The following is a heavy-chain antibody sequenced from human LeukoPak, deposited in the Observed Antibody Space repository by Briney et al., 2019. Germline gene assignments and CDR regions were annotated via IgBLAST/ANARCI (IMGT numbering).Heavy chain of an antibody. CDR3: ARSYCSSTSCYWFDP. V-gene: IGHV4-34*01. Sequence: SETLSLTCAVYGGSFSGYYWSWIRQPPGKGLEWIGEINHSGSTNYNPSLKSRVTISVDTSKNQFSPKLSSVTAADTAVYYCARSYCSSTSCYWFDPWGQGTLVTVSS. CDR2: INHSGST. D-gene: IGHD2-2*01. J-gene: IGHJ5*02. CDR1: GGSFSGYY.